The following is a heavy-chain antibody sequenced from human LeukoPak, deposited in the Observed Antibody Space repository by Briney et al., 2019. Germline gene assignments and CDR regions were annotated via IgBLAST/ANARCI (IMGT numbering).Heavy chain of an antibody. CDR2: IYTSGST. CDR1: GGSISSGSYY. D-gene: IGHD3-22*01. V-gene: IGHV4-61*02. Sequence: SETLSLTCTVSGGSISSGSYYWSWIRQPAGKGLEWIGRIYTSGSTNYNPSLKSRVTISVDTSKNQFSLKLSSVTAADTAVYYCASMIVAEYFQHWGQGTLVTVSS. CDR3: ASMIVAEYFQH. J-gene: IGHJ1*01.